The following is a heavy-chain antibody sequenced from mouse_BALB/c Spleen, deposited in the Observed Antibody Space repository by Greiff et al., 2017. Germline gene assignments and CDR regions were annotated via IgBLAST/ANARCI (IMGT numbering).Heavy chain of an antibody. Sequence: EVKLMESGPGLVKPSQSLSLTCTVTGYSITSDYAWNWIRQFPGNKLEWMGYISYSGSTSYNPSLKSRISITRDTSKNQFFLQLNSVTTEDTATYYCAGNDYPWFADWGQGTLVTVSA. CDR2: ISYSGST. CDR3: AGNDYPWFAD. D-gene: IGHD2-4*01. J-gene: IGHJ3*01. V-gene: IGHV3-2*02. CDR1: GYSITSDYA.